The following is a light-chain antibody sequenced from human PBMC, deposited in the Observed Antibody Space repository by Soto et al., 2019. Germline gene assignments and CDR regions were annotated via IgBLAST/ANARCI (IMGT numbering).Light chain of an antibody. CDR3: LLYYGGAQL. CDR2: NTI. J-gene: IGLJ2*01. V-gene: IGLV7-43*01. Sequence: QAVVTQEPSLTVSPGGTVTLTCASSTGAVTSGYFPSWFQQKPGQAPTALIYNTINKHSWTPARFSGSLLQGEAALTLSGVQPEDEAEYYCLLYYGGAQLFGGGTKLTVL. CDR1: TGAVTSGYF.